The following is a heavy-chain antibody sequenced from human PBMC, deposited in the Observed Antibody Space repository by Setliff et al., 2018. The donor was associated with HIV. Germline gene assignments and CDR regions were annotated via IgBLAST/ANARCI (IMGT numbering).Heavy chain of an antibody. CDR3: ARDMTYYFDSSGSFGWFDP. CDR2: INHYGKT. J-gene: IGHJ5*02. CDR1: NYSITSNYY. D-gene: IGHD3-22*01. Sequence: KPSETLSLTCVVSNYSITSNYYWAWIRQPPGQGLEWIGSINHYGKTYYSPSLESRIAISVDTSKNQFSLHFQSVTAADTAVYYCARDMTYYFDSSGSFGWFDPWGQGTLVTVS. V-gene: IGHV4-38-2*02.